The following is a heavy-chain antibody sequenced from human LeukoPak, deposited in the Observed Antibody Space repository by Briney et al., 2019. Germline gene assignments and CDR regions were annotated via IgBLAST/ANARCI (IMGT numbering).Heavy chain of an antibody. CDR2: ISSSSYI. J-gene: IGHJ3*02. Sequence: GGSLRLSCAASGFTFSSYSMNWVRQAPGKGLEWVSSISSSSYIYYADSVKGRFTISRDNAKNSLYLQMNSLRAEDTAVYYCARERTLESAFDIWGQGTMVTVSS. CDR3: ARERTLESAFDI. D-gene: IGHD5-24*01. CDR1: GFTFSSYS. V-gene: IGHV3-21*01.